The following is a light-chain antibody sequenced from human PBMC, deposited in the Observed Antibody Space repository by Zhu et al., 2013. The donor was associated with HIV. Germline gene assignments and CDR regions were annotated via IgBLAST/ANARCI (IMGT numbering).Light chain of an antibody. CDR1: QSVTSSY. CDR2: DAS. V-gene: IGKV3-20*01. J-gene: IGKJ2*03. Sequence: EIVLTQSPGTLSLSPGERATLSCRASQSVTSSYLAWYQQKPGQAPRLLIYDASTRATGLPARFSGSGSGTDFTLTISRLEPEDFAVYYCQQYGSSPQYSFGQGTKLEIK. CDR3: QQYGSSPQYS.